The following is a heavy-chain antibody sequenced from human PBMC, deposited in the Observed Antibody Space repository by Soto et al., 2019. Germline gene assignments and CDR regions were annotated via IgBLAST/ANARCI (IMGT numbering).Heavy chain of an antibody. V-gene: IGHV4-30-2*01. CDR1: GGSISSGVYS. Sequence: NPSGTLSRTCAVSGGSISSGVYSWIWIRQPPGKGLEWIGYIYHSGSTYYNPSLKSRVTISVDRSKNQFSLKLSSVTAADTAVYYCARAASHYGSGSYYYFDYWGQGTLVTVSS. CDR3: ARAASHYGSGSYYYFDY. D-gene: IGHD3-10*01. J-gene: IGHJ4*02. CDR2: IYHSGST.